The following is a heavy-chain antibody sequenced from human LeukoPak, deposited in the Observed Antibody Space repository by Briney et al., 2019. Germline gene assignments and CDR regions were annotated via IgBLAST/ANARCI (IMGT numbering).Heavy chain of an antibody. J-gene: IGHJ6*03. V-gene: IGHV4-34*01. Sequence: SETLSLTCAVYGGSFSGYYWSWIRQPPGKGLEWIGEINHSGSTNYNPSLKSRVTISVDTSKNQFSLKLSSVTAADTAVYYCARRSRHCSGGSRYLGAYYYYYMDVWGKGTTVTVSS. CDR2: INHSGST. D-gene: IGHD2-15*01. CDR1: GGSFSGYY. CDR3: ARRSRHCSGGSRYLGAYYYYYMDV.